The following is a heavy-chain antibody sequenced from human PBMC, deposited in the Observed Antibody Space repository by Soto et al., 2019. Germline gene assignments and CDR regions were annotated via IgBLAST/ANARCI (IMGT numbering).Heavy chain of an antibody. Sequence: QVQLVQSGAEVKKPGSSVKVSCKASGGTFSSYAISWVRQAPGQGLEWMGGIIPIFGTANYAQKFQGRVTITADESTSTADMELRSLRFEDTAVYYCARGGYYYDSSGYYRRGARASEYFQHWGQGTLVTVSS. V-gene: IGHV1-69*01. CDR3: ARGGYYYDSSGYYRRGARASEYFQH. CDR1: GGTFSSYA. D-gene: IGHD3-22*01. CDR2: IIPIFGTA. J-gene: IGHJ1*01.